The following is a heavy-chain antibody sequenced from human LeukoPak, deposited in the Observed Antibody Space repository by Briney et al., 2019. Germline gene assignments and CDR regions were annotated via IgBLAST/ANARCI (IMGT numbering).Heavy chain of an antibody. J-gene: IGHJ4*02. Sequence: GGSLRLSCAASGFTFSSYGMNWVRQAPGKGLEWVANIKQDGSEKYYVDSVKGRFTISRDNAKNSLYLQMNSLRAEDTAVYYCARYSGYDDEGEYFDYWGQGTLVTVSS. CDR1: GFTFSSYG. D-gene: IGHD5-12*01. CDR2: IKQDGSEK. CDR3: ARYSGYDDEGEYFDY. V-gene: IGHV3-7*01.